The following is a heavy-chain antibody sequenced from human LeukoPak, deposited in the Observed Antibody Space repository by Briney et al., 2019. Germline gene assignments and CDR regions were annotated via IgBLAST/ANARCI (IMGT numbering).Heavy chain of an antibody. CDR2: IYTSGST. V-gene: IGHV4-4*07. Sequence: PSETLSLTCTVSGGSISSYYWSWIRQPAGKGLEWIGRIYTSGSTNYNPSLKSRVTMSVDTSKNQFSLKLSSVTAADTAVYYCAREGGYYDSSGYYYNDAFDIWGQGTMVTVSS. J-gene: IGHJ3*02. CDR3: AREGGYYDSSGYYYNDAFDI. D-gene: IGHD3-22*01. CDR1: GGSISSYY.